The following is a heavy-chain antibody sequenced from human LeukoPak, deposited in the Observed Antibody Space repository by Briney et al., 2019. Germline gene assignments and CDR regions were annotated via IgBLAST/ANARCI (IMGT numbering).Heavy chain of an antibody. V-gene: IGHV4-34*01. CDR2: INHSGST. CDR1: GYSISSGYY. CDR3: ARQGGSYENNWFDP. Sequence: SETLSLTCSVSGYSISSGYYWSWIRQPPGKGLEWIGEINHSGSTNYNPSLKSRVTISVDTSKNQFSLKLSSVTAADTAVYYCARQGGSYENNWFDPWGQGTLVTVSS. D-gene: IGHD1-26*01. J-gene: IGHJ5*02.